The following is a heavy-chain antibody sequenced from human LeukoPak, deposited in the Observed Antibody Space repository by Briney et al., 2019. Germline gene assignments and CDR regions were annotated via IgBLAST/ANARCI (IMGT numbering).Heavy chain of an antibody. CDR2: ISSSSSTI. CDR1: GFTFSSYN. V-gene: IGHV3-48*04. CDR3: ASGGYGAFDI. Sequence: PGGSLRLSCAASGFTFSSYNMNWVRQAPGKGLEWVSYISSSSSTIYYADSVKGRFTISRDNAKNTLYLQMNSLRAEDTAVYYCASGGYGAFDIWGQGTMVTVSS. J-gene: IGHJ3*02. D-gene: IGHD6-13*01.